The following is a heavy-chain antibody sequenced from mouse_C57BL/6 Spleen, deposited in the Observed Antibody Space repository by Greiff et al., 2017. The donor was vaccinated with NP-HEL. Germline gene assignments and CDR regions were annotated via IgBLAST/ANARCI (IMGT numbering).Heavy chain of an antibody. CDR2: ISYDGSN. J-gene: IGHJ1*03. Sequence: EVQLQESGPGLVKPSQSLSLTCSVTGYSITSGYYWNWIRQFPGNKLEWMGYISYDGSNNYNPSLKNRISITRDTSKNQFFLKLNSVTTEDTATYYCAREGLYYGYDYDVWGTGTTVTVSS. D-gene: IGHD2-2*01. CDR1: GYSITSGYY. V-gene: IGHV3-6*01. CDR3: AREGLYYGYDYDV.